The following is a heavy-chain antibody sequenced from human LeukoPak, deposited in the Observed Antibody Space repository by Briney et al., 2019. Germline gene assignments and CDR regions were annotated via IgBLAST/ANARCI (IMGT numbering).Heavy chain of an antibody. V-gene: IGHV4-38-2*01. CDR2: IYHSGST. CDR1: GYSISSGYY. CDR3: AGQGNCSSTSCYFPYYYYYMDV. Sequence: SETLSLTCAVSGYSISSGYYWGWIRQPPGKGLEWIGSIYHSGSTYYNPSLKSRVTISVDTSKNQFSLKLSSVTAADTAVYYCAGQGNCSSTSCYFPYYYYYMDVWGKGTTVTVSS. J-gene: IGHJ6*03. D-gene: IGHD2-2*01.